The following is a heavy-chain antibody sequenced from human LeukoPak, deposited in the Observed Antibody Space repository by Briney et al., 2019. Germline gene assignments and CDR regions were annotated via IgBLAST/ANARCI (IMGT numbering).Heavy chain of an antibody. CDR2: FYTSGST. CDR3: AKEKYYYDSSGYYYAPFDY. V-gene: IGHV4-4*07. Sequence: SETLSLTCTVSGXSISSYYGSWIRQPAGKGLEWIGRFYTSGSTNYNPSLKSRVTMSADTSKNQFSLNLSSVTAADTAVYYCAKEKYYYDSSGYYYAPFDYWGQGTLVTVSS. D-gene: IGHD3-22*01. CDR1: GXSISSYY. J-gene: IGHJ4*02.